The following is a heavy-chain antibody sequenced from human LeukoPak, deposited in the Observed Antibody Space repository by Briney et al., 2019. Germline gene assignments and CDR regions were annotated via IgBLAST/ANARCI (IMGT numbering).Heavy chain of an antibody. J-gene: IGHJ4*02. Sequence: ASVKVSCKASGYTFTDYYMHWVRQAPGQGFEWMGWINPNEGDTNYAQKFQGRVTMTRGTAISTAHMEVSRWRSGDAGVYYCARVSFLYCSSTTCLCDYWSQGTLGTVSS. CDR2: INPNEGDT. D-gene: IGHD2-2*01. V-gene: IGHV1-2*02. CDR3: ARVSFLYCSSTTCLCDY. CDR1: GYTFTDYY.